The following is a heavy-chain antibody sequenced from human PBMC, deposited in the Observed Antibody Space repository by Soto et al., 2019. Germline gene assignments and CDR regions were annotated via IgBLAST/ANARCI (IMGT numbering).Heavy chain of an antibody. CDR3: ARVGVVTAAGTSDY. D-gene: IGHD6-13*01. CDR1: GFPFSDYY. J-gene: IGHJ4*02. Sequence: PGGSLRLSCAASGFPFSDYYMSWIRQVPGKGLEWVAYISGTSDSIPYADSVKGRFTISRDNARNSLYLQMNSLRAEDTAVYYCARVGVVTAAGTSDYWGQGTLVTVSS. V-gene: IGHV3-11*06. CDR2: ISGTSDSI.